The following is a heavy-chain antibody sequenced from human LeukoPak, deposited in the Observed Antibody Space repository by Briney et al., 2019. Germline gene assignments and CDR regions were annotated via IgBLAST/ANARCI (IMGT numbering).Heavy chain of an antibody. Sequence: SETLSLTCAVYGGSFSGYYWSWIRQPPGKGLEWIGEINHSGSTNYNPSLKSRVTISVDTPKNQVSLKLSSVTAADTAMYYCARVHYDSNAYYFAYWGQGTLVTVSS. CDR3: ARVHYDSNAYYFAY. D-gene: IGHD3-22*01. J-gene: IGHJ4*02. CDR2: INHSGST. V-gene: IGHV4-34*01. CDR1: GGSFSGYY.